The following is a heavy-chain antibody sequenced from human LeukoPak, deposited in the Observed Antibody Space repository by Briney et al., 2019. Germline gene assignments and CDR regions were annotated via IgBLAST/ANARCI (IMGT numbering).Heavy chain of an antibody. CDR3: ARQDMYCSGSY. J-gene: IGHJ4*02. V-gene: IGHV1-18*01. CDR2: ISAYNGNT. CDR1: SYTFTSYG. D-gene: IGHD3-10*01. Sequence: AASVKLSCKASSYTFTSYGISWVRQAPGQGLEWMGCISAYNGNTNYAQKLQGRVTITTDTSTSTAYMELRSLRSDDTAVYYCARQDMYCSGSYWGQGTLVTVSS.